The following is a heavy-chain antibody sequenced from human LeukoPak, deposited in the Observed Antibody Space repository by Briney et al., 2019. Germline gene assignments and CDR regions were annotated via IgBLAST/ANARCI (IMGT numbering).Heavy chain of an antibody. Sequence: SETLSLTCAVYGGSFSGYYWSWIRQPPGKGLEWIGEINHSGSTNYNPSLKSRVTISVDTSKNQFSLKLSSVTAADTAVYYCARYSYDSSGYYLDYWGQGTPVTVSS. D-gene: IGHD3-22*01. J-gene: IGHJ4*02. CDR3: ARYSYDSSGYYLDY. CDR2: INHSGST. CDR1: GGSFSGYY. V-gene: IGHV4-34*01.